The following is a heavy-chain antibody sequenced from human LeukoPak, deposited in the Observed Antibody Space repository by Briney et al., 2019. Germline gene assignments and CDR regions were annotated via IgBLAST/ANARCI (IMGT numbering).Heavy chain of an antibody. CDR2: ISSGGTTT. CDR1: GSTFINYA. J-gene: IGHJ4*02. D-gene: IGHD6-19*01. V-gene: IGHV3-23*01. Sequence: GGSLRLSCAVYGSTFINYAMNWVSLAEGKGLEWVSVISSGGTTTFYSDSVKGWFFISRHTSKNILYLQMNSLRVNATSIYLCAKAGITVAATPEYCGQGTQVTVSS. CDR3: AKAGITVAATPEY.